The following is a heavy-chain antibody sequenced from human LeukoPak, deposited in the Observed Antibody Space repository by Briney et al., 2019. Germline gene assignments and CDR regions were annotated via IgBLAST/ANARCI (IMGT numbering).Heavy chain of an antibody. CDR3: ARTWGSSRYDLNY. Sequence: GGSLRLSCAASGFTLSTYEMNWVRQAPGKGLEWVSYISTSGDDIKYVDSVKGRFTISRDNAKNSLYLQMNSLRVEDTAVYYCARTWGSSRYDLNYWGQGTLVTVSS. CDR2: ISTSGDDI. J-gene: IGHJ4*02. D-gene: IGHD5-12*01. CDR1: GFTLSTYE. V-gene: IGHV3-48*03.